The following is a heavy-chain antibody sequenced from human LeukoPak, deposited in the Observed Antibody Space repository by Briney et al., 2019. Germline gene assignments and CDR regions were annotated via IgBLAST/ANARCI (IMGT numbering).Heavy chain of an antibody. CDR1: GFTFSSYG. J-gene: IGHJ3*02. CDR3: AKDRDFWSGPPGAFDI. Sequence: GGSLRLSCAASGFTFSSYGMHWVRQAPGKGLERVAFIRYDGSNKYYADSVKGRFTISRDNSKNTLYLQMNSLRAEDTAVYYCAKDRDFWSGPPGAFDIWGQGTMVTVSS. V-gene: IGHV3-30*02. D-gene: IGHD3-3*01. CDR2: IRYDGSNK.